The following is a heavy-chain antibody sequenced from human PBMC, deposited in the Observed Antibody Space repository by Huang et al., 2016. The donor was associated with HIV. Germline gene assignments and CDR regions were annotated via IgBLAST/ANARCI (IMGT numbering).Heavy chain of an antibody. J-gene: IGHJ5*02. D-gene: IGHD4-17*01. V-gene: IGHV5-51*01. Sequence: EVQLVQSGAEVKKPGESLKISCKGSGYMFTKYWNGWVRQLPGKGLEWMGIIYPGDSDTRYSPSFQGQVTISADKSITTAYLQWSSLKASDTAIYYCARHDGARPGWVDNWGQGTLVTVSS. CDR1: GYMFTKYW. CDR3: ARHDGARPGWVDN. CDR2: IYPGDSDT.